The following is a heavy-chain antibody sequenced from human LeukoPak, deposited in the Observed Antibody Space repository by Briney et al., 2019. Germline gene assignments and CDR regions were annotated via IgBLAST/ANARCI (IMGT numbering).Heavy chain of an antibody. V-gene: IGHV4-59*01. D-gene: IGHD6-6*01. J-gene: IGHJ6*03. CDR3: ARVTAARFTYYYYYMDV. CDR2: IYYSGST. CDR1: GGSISSYY. Sequence: SSETLPLTCTVSGGSISSYYWSWLRQPPGKGLEWLGYIYYSGSTNYNPPLKSRVTISVGTSKNQFSLKLSSVTAADTAVYYCARVTAARFTYYYYYMDVWGKGTTVTVSS.